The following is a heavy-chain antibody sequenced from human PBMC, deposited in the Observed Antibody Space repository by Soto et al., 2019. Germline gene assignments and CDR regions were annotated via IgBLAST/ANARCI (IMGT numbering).Heavy chain of an antibody. V-gene: IGHV4-59*01. J-gene: IGHJ4*02. Sequence: SETLSLTCTVSGGSISSYYWSWIRQPPGKGLEWIGYIYYSGSTNYNPSLKSRVTISVDTSKNQFSLKLSSVTAADTAVYYCARMEDYYDSSGYYYFDYWGQGTLVTVSS. D-gene: IGHD3-22*01. CDR2: IYYSGST. CDR1: GGSISSYY. CDR3: ARMEDYYDSSGYYYFDY.